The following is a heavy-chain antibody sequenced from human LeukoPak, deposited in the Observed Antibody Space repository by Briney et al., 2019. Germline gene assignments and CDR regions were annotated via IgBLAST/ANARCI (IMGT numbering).Heavy chain of an antibody. D-gene: IGHD2-15*01. Sequence: ASVKVSCKASGYTFTGYYMHWVRQAPRQGLEWMGWINPNSGGTNYAQKFQGRVTMTRDTSISTAYMELSRLRSDDTAVYYCARTANVVVVAARGFDPWGQGTLVTVSS. V-gene: IGHV1-2*02. CDR2: INPNSGGT. J-gene: IGHJ5*02. CDR1: GYTFTGYY. CDR3: ARTANVVVVAARGFDP.